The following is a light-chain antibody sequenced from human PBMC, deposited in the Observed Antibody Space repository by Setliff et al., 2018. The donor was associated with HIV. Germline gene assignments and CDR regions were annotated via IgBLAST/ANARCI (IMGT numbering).Light chain of an antibody. J-gene: IGLJ2*01. V-gene: IGLV2-23*02. CDR1: SSNVGNYNL. Sequence: QSALAQPASVSGSPGQSITISCTGTSSNVGNYNLVSWYQQHPGNAPKLIVYEVNKRPSGVSSRFSGSKSGNTASLAISGLQAEDEADYYCCSYAGSSTCIFGGGTKVTVL. CDR3: CSYAGSSTCI. CDR2: EVN.